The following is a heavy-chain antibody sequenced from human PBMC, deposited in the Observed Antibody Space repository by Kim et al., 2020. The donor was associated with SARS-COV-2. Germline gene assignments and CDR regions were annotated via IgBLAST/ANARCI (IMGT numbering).Heavy chain of an antibody. V-gene: IGHV3-21*01. CDR2: ISSSGSYI. Sequence: GGSLRLSCAASGFTFSSYSMNWVRQAPGKGLEWVSSISSSGSYIYYADSVKGRFTISRDNAKNSLYLQMNSLRAEDTAVYYCARDRSGYFDSYYYGMDVWGQGTTVTVSS. CDR1: GFTFSSYS. CDR3: ARDRSGYFDSYYYGMDV. J-gene: IGHJ6*02. D-gene: IGHD3-9*01.